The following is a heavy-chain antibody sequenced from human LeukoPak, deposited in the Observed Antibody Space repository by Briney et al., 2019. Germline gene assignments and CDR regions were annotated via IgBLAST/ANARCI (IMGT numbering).Heavy chain of an antibody. CDR3: ASLLLWFGELL. D-gene: IGHD3-10*01. Sequence: GGSLRLSCGASGFTFSSNAMSWVRQAPGKGLEWVSAISDSGGGTYYADSVKGRFTISRDNSKNTLYLQMNSLRAEDTAVYYCASLLLWFGELLWGQETLVTVSS. J-gene: IGHJ4*02. V-gene: IGHV3-23*01. CDR2: ISDSGGGT. CDR1: GFTFSSNA.